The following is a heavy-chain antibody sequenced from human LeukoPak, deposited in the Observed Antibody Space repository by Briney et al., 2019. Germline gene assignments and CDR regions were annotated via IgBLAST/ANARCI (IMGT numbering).Heavy chain of an antibody. V-gene: IGHV3-33*08. CDR1: GFTFEDHA. J-gene: IGHJ4*02. D-gene: IGHD3-22*01. CDR2: IWYDGSNK. CDR3: ARDAAQVVVIYYFDY. Sequence: GRSLRLSCTASGFTFEDHAMHWVRQAPGKGLEWVAVIWYDGSNKYYADSVKGRFTISRDNSKNTLYLQMNSLRAEDTAVYYCARDAAQVVVIYYFDYWGQGTLVTVSS.